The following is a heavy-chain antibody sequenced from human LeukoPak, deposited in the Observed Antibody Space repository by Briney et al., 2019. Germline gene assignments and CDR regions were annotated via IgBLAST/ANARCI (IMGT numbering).Heavy chain of an antibody. J-gene: IGHJ6*02. D-gene: IGHD2-2*01. Sequence: PGRSLRLSCAASGFTFSSYGMHWVRQAPGKGLEWVAVISYDGSNKYYADPVKGRFTISRDNSKNTLYLQMNSLRAEDTAVYYCAKEQRYCSSTGCHLWGVYYYYGMDVWGQGTTVTVSS. CDR1: GFTFSSYG. CDR2: ISYDGSNK. V-gene: IGHV3-30*18. CDR3: AKEQRYCSSTGCHLWGVYYYYGMDV.